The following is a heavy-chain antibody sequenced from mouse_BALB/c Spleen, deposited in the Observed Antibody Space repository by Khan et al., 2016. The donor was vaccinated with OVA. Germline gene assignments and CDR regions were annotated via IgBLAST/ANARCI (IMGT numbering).Heavy chain of an antibody. J-gene: IGHJ4*01. Sequence: EVELVESGGGLVKPGGSLKLSCAASGFTFSSYAVSWIRQTPEKRLEWVASINSGGSTYSSDSVKGRLTISRDDARNILYLQMSSLRSEDTAMYYCTRLVDYWGQGTSVTVSS. CDR3: TRLVDY. CDR2: INSGGST. V-gene: IGHV5-6-5*01. CDR1: GFTFSSYA.